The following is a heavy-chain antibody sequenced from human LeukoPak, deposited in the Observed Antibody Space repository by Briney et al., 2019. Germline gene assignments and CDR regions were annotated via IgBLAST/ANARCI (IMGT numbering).Heavy chain of an antibody. CDR3: ARDVLATISPLPDY. D-gene: IGHD5-12*01. Sequence: SVKVSCKASGGTFSSYAISWVRQAPGQGLEWMGRIIPILGIANYAQKFQGRVTITADKSTSTAYMELSSLRSEDTAVYYCARDVLATISPLPDYWGQGTLVTVSS. V-gene: IGHV1-69*04. J-gene: IGHJ4*02. CDR1: GGTFSSYA. CDR2: IIPILGIA.